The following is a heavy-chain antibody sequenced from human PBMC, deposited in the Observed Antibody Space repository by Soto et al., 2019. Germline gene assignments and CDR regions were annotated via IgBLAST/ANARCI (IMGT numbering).Heavy chain of an antibody. CDR1: GFTFNNYI. CDR2: ISYDGNNK. D-gene: IGHD2-15*01. V-gene: IGHV3-30-3*01. Sequence: QVQLVESGGGVVQPGRSLRLSCVASGFTFNNYIMHWVRKAPGKGLEWVAVISYDGNNKDYADSVKGRFTISRDNSKNTLYLQLSSLRAEDTAVYYCAGGDNYYGMGVWGQGTTVTVS. CDR3: AGGDNYYGMGV. J-gene: IGHJ6*02.